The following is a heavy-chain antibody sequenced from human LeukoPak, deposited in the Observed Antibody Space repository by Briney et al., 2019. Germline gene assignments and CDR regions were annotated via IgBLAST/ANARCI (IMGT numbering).Heavy chain of an antibody. CDR3: GREGTYYDILGAFDI. J-gene: IGHJ3*02. D-gene: IGHD3-9*01. CDR1: GFTFSDYY. V-gene: IGHV3-11*01. CDR2: ISSSGSTI. Sequence: PGGSLRLSCGASGFTFSDYYMSWIRQAPGKGLEWVSYISSSGSTIYYADSVKGGFTISRDNAKNSLHLQLKNLRADDTAVDYCGREGTYYDILGAFDIWGQGTMVTVSS.